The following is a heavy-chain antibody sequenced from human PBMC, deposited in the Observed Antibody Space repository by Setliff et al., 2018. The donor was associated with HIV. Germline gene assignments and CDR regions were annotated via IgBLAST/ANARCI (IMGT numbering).Heavy chain of an antibody. V-gene: IGHV4-39*01. Sequence: SETLSLTCTVSGGSITRTPYYWGWIRQPPGKGLEWTGSIHHSGTAYDNPSLKSRVTISVDPSKNQILLRLSSVTAADTAVYYCARLSGGMVPNYWGQGTLVTVSS. CDR2: IHHSGTA. CDR3: ARLSGGMVPNY. D-gene: IGHD3-10*01. CDR1: GGSITRTPYY. J-gene: IGHJ4*02.